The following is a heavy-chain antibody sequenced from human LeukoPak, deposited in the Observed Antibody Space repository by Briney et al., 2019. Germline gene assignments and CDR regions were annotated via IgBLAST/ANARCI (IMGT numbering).Heavy chain of an antibody. D-gene: IGHD3-10*01. CDR2: IYYSGST. CDR1: GGAISSHY. CDR3: ARAPAPGSLSFDY. V-gene: IGHV4-59*06. Sequence: SETLSLTCTVSGGAISSHYWSWIRQHPGKGLEWIGYIYYSGSTYYNPSLKSRVTISVDTSKNQFSLKLSSVTAADTAVYYCARAPAPGSLSFDYWGQGTLVTVSS. J-gene: IGHJ4*02.